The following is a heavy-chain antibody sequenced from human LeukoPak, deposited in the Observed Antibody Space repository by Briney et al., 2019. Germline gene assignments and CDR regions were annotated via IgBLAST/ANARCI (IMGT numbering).Heavy chain of an antibody. CDR2: IYYSWST. D-gene: IGHD3-10*01. CDR3: ATYYGSGSYYRGTFDY. J-gene: IGHJ4*02. CDR1: GGSISGYY. Sequence: SETLSLTCTVSGGSISGYYWSWIRQPPGKGLEWIGYIYYSWSTSYNPSLKSRVTISVDTSKNQFSLKLSSVTAADTAFHYCATYYGSGSYYRGTFDYWGQGTLVTVSS. V-gene: IGHV4-59*08.